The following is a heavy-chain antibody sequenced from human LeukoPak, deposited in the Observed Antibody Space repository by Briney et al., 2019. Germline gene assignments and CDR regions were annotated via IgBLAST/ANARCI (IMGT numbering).Heavy chain of an antibody. CDR2: INPNSGGT. J-gene: IGHJ3*02. D-gene: IGHD3-22*01. Sequence: EASVKVSCKASGYTFTGYYMHWVRQAPGQGLEWMGWINPNSGGTNYAQKFQGRVTMTRDTSISTAYMELSRLRSDDTAVYYCASLESTYDSSANDAYDIWGQGTMVTVSS. CDR3: ASLESTYDSSANDAYDI. CDR1: GYTFTGYY. V-gene: IGHV1-2*02.